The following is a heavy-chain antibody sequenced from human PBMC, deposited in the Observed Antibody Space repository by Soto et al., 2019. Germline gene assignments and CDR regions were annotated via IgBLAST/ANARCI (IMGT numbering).Heavy chain of an antibody. D-gene: IGHD5-12*01. CDR1: GGSFSDYY. CDR2: INHSGST. J-gene: IGHJ5*02. CDR3: TRGRATMTAFEP. Sequence: PSETLSLTCAVYGGSFSDYYWNWIRQPPGKGLEWIAEINHSGSTNYNPSLKSRVTISVDTSKSQFSLRLSSVTAADTAMYFCTRGRATMTAFEPWGQGTQVTVSS. V-gene: IGHV4-34*01.